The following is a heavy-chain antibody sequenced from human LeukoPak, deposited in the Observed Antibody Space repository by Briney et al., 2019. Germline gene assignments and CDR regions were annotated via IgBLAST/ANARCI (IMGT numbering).Heavy chain of an antibody. CDR3: AKDRDYSSSGASVDY. CDR1: GFIFDDYA. V-gene: IGHV3-9*01. D-gene: IGHD6-6*01. CDR2: ISWNSGSI. J-gene: IGHJ4*02. Sequence: GRSLRLSCAASGFIFDDYAMHWVRQAPGKGLEWVSGISWNSGSIGYADSVKGRFTISRDNAKNSLYLQMYSLRAEDTALYYCAKDRDYSSSGASVDYWGQGTLVIVSS.